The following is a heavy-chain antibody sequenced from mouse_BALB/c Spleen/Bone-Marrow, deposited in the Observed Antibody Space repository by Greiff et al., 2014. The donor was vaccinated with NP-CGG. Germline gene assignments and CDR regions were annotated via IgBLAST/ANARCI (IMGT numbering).Heavy chain of an antibody. J-gene: IGHJ3*01. Sequence: DVMLVESGGGLVQPGGPRKLSCAASGFTFSSFGMHWVRQAPEKGLEWVAYISSGSSTIYYADTVKGRFTISRDNPKNTLFLQMTSLRSEDAAIYYCARGYGSSYGFAYWGQGTLVTVSA. CDR1: GFTFSSFG. CDR3: ARGYGSSYGFAY. V-gene: IGHV5-17*02. CDR2: ISSGSSTI. D-gene: IGHD1-1*01.